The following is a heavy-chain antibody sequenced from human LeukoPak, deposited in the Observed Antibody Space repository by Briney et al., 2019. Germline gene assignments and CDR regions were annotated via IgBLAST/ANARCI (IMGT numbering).Heavy chain of an antibody. D-gene: IGHD5-18*01. CDR1: GFSFSNNY. Sequence: GGSLRLSCAASGFSFSNNYMSWVRQAPGKGLEWVSVIYSSDITYYTDSVKGRFTISRDNSKNTLYLQMNSLRAEDTAVYYCARGSGYSYGFPDYWGQGTLVTVSS. J-gene: IGHJ4*02. CDR3: ARGSGYSYGFPDY. CDR2: IYSSDIT. V-gene: IGHV3-53*01.